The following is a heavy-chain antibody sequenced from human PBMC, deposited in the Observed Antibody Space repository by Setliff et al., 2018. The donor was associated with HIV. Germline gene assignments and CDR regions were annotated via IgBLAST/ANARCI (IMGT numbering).Heavy chain of an antibody. Sequence: SETLSLTCAVSSYSISSGYYWGWIRQPPGKGLEWIGNIYHSGSTYYNPSLKSRVTISVDTSKNQFSLKLSSVTAADTAVYYCARVVITMVRGVISAWFDPWGQGTLVTVSS. CDR1: SYSISSGYY. V-gene: IGHV4-38-2*01. D-gene: IGHD3-10*01. CDR2: IYHSGST. CDR3: ARVVITMVRGVISAWFDP. J-gene: IGHJ5*02.